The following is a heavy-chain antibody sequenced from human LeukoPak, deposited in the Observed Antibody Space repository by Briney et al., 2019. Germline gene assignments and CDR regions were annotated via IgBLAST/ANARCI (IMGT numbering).Heavy chain of an antibody. J-gene: IGHJ4*02. CDR1: GGTFSSYA. V-gene: IGHV1-69*04. D-gene: IGHD5-12*01. CDR3: ARDPVSGLRSPGYFDY. CDR2: IIPILGIA. Sequence: GASVKVSCKASGGTFSSYAISWVRQAPGQGLEWMGRIIPILGIANYAQKFQGRVTITADKSTSTAYMELSGLRSEDTAVYYCARDPVSGLRSPGYFDYWGQGTLVTVSS.